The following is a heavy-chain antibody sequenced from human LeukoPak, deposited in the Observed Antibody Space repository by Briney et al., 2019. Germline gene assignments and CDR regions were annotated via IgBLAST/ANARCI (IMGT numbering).Heavy chain of an antibody. V-gene: IGHV5-51*01. J-gene: IGHJ2*01. CDR3: ARPSSDHGDYLIDWYFDL. Sequence: GESLKISCKGSGYHFTSHWIGWVRPMPGKGLEWMGVIFPKDSETRYSPSFQGQVTISADKSISTAYLQWSSLKASDTAMYYCARPSSDHGDYLIDWYFDLWGRGTLVTVSS. CDR2: IFPKDSET. CDR1: GYHFTSHW. D-gene: IGHD4-17*01.